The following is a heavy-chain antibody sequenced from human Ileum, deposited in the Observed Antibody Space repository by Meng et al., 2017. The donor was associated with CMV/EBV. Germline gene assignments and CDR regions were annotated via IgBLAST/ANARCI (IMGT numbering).Heavy chain of an antibody. CDR1: GFTFSSYA. V-gene: IGHV3-23*01. Sequence: GESLKISCVASGFTFSSYAMSWVRQVPGKGLEWVSTLSRGGDRTWYRDSVKGRFTISRDNSKNTLYLQMNSLRVEDTAVYYCARGLNGMDVWGQGTTVTVSS. J-gene: IGHJ6*02. CDR2: LSRGGDRT. CDR3: ARGLNGMDV.